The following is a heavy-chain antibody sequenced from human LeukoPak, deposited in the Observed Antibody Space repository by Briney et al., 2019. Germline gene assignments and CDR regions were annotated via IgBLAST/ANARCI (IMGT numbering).Heavy chain of an antibody. J-gene: IGHJ6*02. V-gene: IGHV3-30*18. CDR2: ISYDGSNK. CDR1: GFTFSSYG. D-gene: IGHD2-2*01. CDR3: AKDGGYCSRTSCYQYYYYYGMDV. Sequence: GSLRLSCAASGFTFSSYGMHWVRQAPGKGLEWVAIISYDGSNKYYAESVKGRFTISRDNSKNTLYLQMNSLRAEDTAVYYCAKDGGYCSRTSCYQYYYYYGMDVWGQGTTVTVSS.